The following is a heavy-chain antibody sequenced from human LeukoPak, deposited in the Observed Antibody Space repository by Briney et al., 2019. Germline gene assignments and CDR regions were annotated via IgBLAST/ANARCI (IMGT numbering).Heavy chain of an antibody. Sequence: GGSLRLSCAASGFTFSSYSMNWVRQAPGKGLEWVSYSSSSSSTINYADSVRGRFTISRDNAKNSLYLQMNSLRVEDTALYYCARDWSMDYWGQGTLVTVSS. J-gene: IGHJ4*02. CDR2: SSSSSSTI. CDR1: GFTFSSYS. CDR3: ARDWSMDY. V-gene: IGHV3-48*01.